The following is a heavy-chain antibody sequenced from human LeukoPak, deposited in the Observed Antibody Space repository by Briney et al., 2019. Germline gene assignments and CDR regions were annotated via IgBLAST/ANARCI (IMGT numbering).Heavy chain of an antibody. CDR3: ARDSTVATYYGVDV. CDR1: GFTFRSYW. CDR2: IQADGSEK. Sequence: GGSLRLSCAASGFTFRSYWMSWVRQAPGKGLEWVANIQADGSEKNYIDSVQGRFTISRDNAKTSLYLQMNSLRADDTAVYYCARDSTVATYYGVDVWGQGTTVIVSS. V-gene: IGHV3-7*01. D-gene: IGHD6-19*01. J-gene: IGHJ6*02.